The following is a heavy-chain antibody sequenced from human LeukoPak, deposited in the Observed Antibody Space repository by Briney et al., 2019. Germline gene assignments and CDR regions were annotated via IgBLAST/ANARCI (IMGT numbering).Heavy chain of an antibody. Sequence: GGSLRLSCAVSGFNFWGTGMSWVRQAPGKGLEWVAVISYDGSNKYYADSLKGRFTISRDNSKNTLYLQMNSLRAEDTAVYYCAKISGYYPFEYWGQGTLVTVSS. CDR2: ISYDGSNK. V-gene: IGHV3-30*18. CDR1: GFNFWGTG. J-gene: IGHJ4*02. D-gene: IGHD3-22*01. CDR3: AKISGYYPFEY.